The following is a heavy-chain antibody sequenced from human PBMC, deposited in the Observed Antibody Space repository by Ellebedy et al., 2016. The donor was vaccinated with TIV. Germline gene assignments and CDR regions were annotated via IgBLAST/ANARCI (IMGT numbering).Heavy chain of an antibody. CDR3: ARVLRELSDAFDI. D-gene: IGHD1-7*01. CDR1: GFTFSSYG. V-gene: IGHV3-33*01. J-gene: IGHJ3*02. CDR2: IWYDGSNK. Sequence: GGSLRLSXAASGFTFSSYGMHWVRQAPGKGLEWVAVIWYDGSNKYYADSVKGRFTISRDNSKNTLYLQMNSLRAEDTAVYYCARVLRELSDAFDIWGQGTMVTVSS.